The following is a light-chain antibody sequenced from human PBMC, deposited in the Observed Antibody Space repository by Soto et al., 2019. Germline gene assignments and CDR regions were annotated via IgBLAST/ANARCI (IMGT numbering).Light chain of an antibody. Sequence: EIVLTQSPATLPLSPGERATLSCRAGQSVSNYLSWYQQKPGQAPRLLIYDASNRATDIPARFSGSGSGTDFTLTISSLEPEDFAVYYCHQRSNWPLSFGGETRVEIK. CDR1: QSVSNY. CDR3: HQRSNWPLS. J-gene: IGKJ4*01. V-gene: IGKV3-11*01. CDR2: DAS.